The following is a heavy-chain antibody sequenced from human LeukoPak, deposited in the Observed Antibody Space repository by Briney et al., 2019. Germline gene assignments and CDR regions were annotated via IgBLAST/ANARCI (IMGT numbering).Heavy chain of an antibody. V-gene: IGHV3-7*03. Sequence: AGGSLRLSCAASGFTFSSFWMNWVRQAPGKGLEWVANIKQDGSERNYVDSVKGRSTISRDNAKNSLFLQMNSLRVEDTAVYYCARGGTRGYSPVDYWGQGILATVSS. J-gene: IGHJ4*02. CDR2: IKQDGSER. D-gene: IGHD5-18*01. CDR1: GFTFSSFW. CDR3: ARGGTRGYSPVDY.